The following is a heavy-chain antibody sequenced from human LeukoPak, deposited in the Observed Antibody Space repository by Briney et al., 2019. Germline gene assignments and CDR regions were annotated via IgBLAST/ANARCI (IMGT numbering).Heavy chain of an antibody. V-gene: IGHV3-23*01. J-gene: IGHJ4*02. CDR3: AKNTVTLSRRGAVFDY. CDR1: GFTFSSYA. D-gene: IGHD4-17*01. Sequence: QPGGSLRLSCAASGFTFSSYAMSWVRQAPGKGLEWVSAISGSGGSTYYADSVKGRFTISRDNSKNTLYLQMNSLRAEDTAVYYCAKNTVTLSRRGAVFDYWGQGTLVTVSS. CDR2: ISGSGGST.